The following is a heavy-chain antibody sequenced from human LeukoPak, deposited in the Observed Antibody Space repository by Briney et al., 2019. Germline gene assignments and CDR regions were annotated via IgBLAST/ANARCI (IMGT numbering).Heavy chain of an antibody. D-gene: IGHD2-15*01. CDR3: ARDVVVVVAATPSGVVDAFDI. J-gene: IGHJ3*02. CDR1: GGSFSGYY. V-gene: IGHV4-34*01. CDR2: INHSGST. Sequence: SETLSLTCAVYGGSFSGYYWSWIRQPPGKGLEWIGEINHSGSTNYNPSLKSRVTISVDTSKNQFSLKLSSVTAADTAVYYCARDVVVVVAATPSGVVDAFDIWGQGTMVTVSS.